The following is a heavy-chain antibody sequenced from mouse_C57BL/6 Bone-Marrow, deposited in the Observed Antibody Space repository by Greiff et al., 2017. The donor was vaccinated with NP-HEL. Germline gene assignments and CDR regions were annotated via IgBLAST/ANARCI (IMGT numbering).Heavy chain of an antibody. CDR2: IDPNSGGT. V-gene: IGHV1-72*01. D-gene: IGHD1-1*01. CDR1: GYTFTSYL. Sequence: VQLQQSGAELVKPGASVKLSCKASGYTFTSYLMHWVKQRPGRGLEWIGRIDPNSGGTKYNEKFKSKATLTVDKSSSTAYMQLNSLTSEDSAVYSCERYYYGSSSFNYWGQGKTLTVSS. CDR3: ERYYYGSSSFNY. J-gene: IGHJ2*01.